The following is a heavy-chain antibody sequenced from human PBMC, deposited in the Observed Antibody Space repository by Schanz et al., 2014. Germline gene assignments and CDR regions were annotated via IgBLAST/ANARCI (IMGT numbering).Heavy chain of an antibody. CDR2: IKQDGSEK. CDR1: GFTFSSYA. D-gene: IGHD3-3*01. CDR3: ARGVRIDY. J-gene: IGHJ4*02. Sequence: GQLVESGGGVVQPGRSLRLSCAASGFTFSSYAMHWVRQAPGKGLEWVANIKQDGSEKYYVDSVKGRFTISRDNAKNSLYLQMNSLTAEDTAVYYCARGVRIDYWGQGTLXTVSS. V-gene: IGHV3-7*01.